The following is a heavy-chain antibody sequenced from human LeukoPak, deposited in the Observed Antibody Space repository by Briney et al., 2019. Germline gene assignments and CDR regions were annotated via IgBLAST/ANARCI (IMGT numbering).Heavy chain of an antibody. J-gene: IGHJ5*02. V-gene: IGHV1-18*01. Sequence: ASVKVSCKASGYTFTSYGISWVRQAPGQGLEWMGWISAYNGNTSYAQKLQGRVTMTTDTSTSTAYMELRSLRSDDTAVYYCARGFGYCSSTSCYEGWFDPWGQGTLVTVSS. CDR2: ISAYNGNT. CDR3: ARGFGYCSSTSCYEGWFDP. D-gene: IGHD2-2*01. CDR1: GYTFTSYG.